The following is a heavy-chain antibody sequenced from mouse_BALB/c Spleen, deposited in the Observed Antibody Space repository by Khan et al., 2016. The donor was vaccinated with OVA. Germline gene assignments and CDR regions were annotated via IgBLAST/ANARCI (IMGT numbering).Heavy chain of an antibody. CDR1: GFSLTSYG. V-gene: IGHV2-9*02. D-gene: IGHD3-3*01. CDR2: IWAGGST. CDR3: ARAKGCDNAMDY. J-gene: IGHJ4*01. Sequence: QVQLQQSGPGLVAPSQSLSITCTISGFSLTSYGVHWVRQPPGKGLEWLGVIWAGGSTNYNSALMSRLSISKDNSKSQVFLKMNSLQTDDTAMYYCARAKGCDNAMDYWGQGTSVTVSS.